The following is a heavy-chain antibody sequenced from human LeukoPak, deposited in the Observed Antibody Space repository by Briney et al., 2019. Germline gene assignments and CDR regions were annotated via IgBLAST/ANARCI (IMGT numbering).Heavy chain of an antibody. J-gene: IGHJ4*02. Sequence: SETLSLTCTVSGFSVTTDSYCWGWIRQPPGKGLEWIGYDYCGGNTNYDPSLKRRVTLSVDTSKNQFSLTLTSVTAADTAVYFCARDHFGSLDSWGQGILVTVSS. CDR1: GFSVTTDSYC. V-gene: IGHV4-61*01. CDR3: ARDHFGSLDS. D-gene: IGHD3-10*01. CDR2: DYCGGNT.